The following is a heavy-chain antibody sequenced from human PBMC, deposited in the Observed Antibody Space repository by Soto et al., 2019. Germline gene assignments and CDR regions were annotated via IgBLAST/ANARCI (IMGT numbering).Heavy chain of an antibody. D-gene: IGHD5-18*01. CDR3: ARGAMANFDY. CDR1: GGTFGSHG. CDR2: FIAMLGTP. Sequence: SVKGSCKASGGTFGSHGIAWVRQAPGQGLEWMGGFIAMLGTPTYAKKVQGRATITADESLTSSYLELRSLRSEDTAMYFCARGAMANFDYWGQGTVVTVSS. V-gene: IGHV1-69*13. J-gene: IGHJ4*02.